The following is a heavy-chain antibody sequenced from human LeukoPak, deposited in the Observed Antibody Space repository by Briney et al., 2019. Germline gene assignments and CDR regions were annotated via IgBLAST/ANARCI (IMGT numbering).Heavy chain of an antibody. CDR3: VREHEYSQTFDY. CDR1: GGSISGHY. J-gene: IGHJ4*02. CDR2: IYYSGTA. Sequence: PSETLSLTCAVSGGSISGHYWSWIRQPPGKGLEWIGYIYYSGTANYNPSLKSRVTISVDTSKTYFSLKLRSVTAADTAVYYCVREHEYSQTFDYWGQGTLVTVSS. V-gene: IGHV4-59*11. D-gene: IGHD4-11*01.